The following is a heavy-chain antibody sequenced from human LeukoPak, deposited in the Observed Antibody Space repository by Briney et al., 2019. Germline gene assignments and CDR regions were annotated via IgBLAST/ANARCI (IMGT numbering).Heavy chain of an antibody. Sequence: GGSLRLSCAASGFTFSSYSMNWVRQAPGKGLEWVSSISSDSIYIYYADSVKGRFTSSRDNAKNSLYLQMNSLRTEDTAVYYCARGSQYNILTGFIVGAMDDFDYWGQGTLVTVSS. V-gene: IGHV3-21*01. D-gene: IGHD3-9*01. CDR1: GFTFSSYS. CDR3: ARGSQYNILTGFIVGAMDDFDY. J-gene: IGHJ4*02. CDR2: ISSDSIYI.